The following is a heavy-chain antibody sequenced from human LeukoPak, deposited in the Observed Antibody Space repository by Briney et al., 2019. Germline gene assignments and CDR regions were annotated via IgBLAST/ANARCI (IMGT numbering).Heavy chain of an antibody. CDR2: IKQDGSEK. CDR3: ARDRRYYYGMDV. CDR1: GFTFSNYW. Sequence: GGSLRLSCAASGFTFSNYWMSWVRQAPGKGLEWVANIKQDGSEKYYVDSVKGRFTISRDNSKNSLYVQMNNLRAEDTAVYYCARDRRYYYGMDVWGQGTTVTVSS. V-gene: IGHV3-7*04. J-gene: IGHJ6*02.